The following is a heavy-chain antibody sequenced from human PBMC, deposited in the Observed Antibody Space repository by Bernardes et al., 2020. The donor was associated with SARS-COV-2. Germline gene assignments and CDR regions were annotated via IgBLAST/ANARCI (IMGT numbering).Heavy chain of an antibody. CDR1: GYTFTSYG. Sequence: ASVKVSCKASGYTFTSYGISWVRQAPGQGLEWMGWISGDEGNTNYAHKFHGRVTMTTDTSTSTAHMELRSLRSDDTAGYYCATVVGYGYGGGWFDPWGQGTLVTVSS. J-gene: IGHJ5*02. CDR2: ISGDEGNT. CDR3: ATVVGYGYGGGWFDP. V-gene: IGHV1-18*01. D-gene: IGHD5-18*01.